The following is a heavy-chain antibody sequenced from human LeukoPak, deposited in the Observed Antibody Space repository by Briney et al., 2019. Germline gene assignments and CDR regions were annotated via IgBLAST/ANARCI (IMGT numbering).Heavy chain of an antibody. V-gene: IGHV1-18*01. CDR2: ISTYNDNT. Sequence: ASVKVSCKASGYTFTSYGISWVRQAPGQGLERMGWISTYNDNTNYAQKLQGRVTMTTDTSTSTAYMELRSLRSDDTAVYYCARATYSSSWFSDYYYGMDVWGQGTTVTVSS. CDR1: GYTFTSYG. J-gene: IGHJ6*02. CDR3: ARATYSSSWFSDYYYGMDV. D-gene: IGHD6-13*01.